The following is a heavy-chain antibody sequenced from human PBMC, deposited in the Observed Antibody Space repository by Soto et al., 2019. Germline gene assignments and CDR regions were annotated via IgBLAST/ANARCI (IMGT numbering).Heavy chain of an antibody. J-gene: IGHJ4*02. V-gene: IGHV4-59*01. D-gene: IGHD3-10*01. CDR1: GGSISSYY. CDR3: ARASYYYGSGSYCFDY. CDR2: IYYSGST. Sequence: KTSETLSLTCTVSGGSISSYYWSWIRQPPGKGLEWIGYIYYSGSTNYNPSLKSRVTISVDTSKNQFSLKLSSVTAADTAVYYCARASYYYGSGSYCFDYWGQGTLVTVSS.